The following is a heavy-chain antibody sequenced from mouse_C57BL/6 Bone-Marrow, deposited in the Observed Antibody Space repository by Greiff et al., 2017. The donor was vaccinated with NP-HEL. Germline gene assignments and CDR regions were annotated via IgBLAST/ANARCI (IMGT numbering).Heavy chain of an antibody. J-gene: IGHJ2*01. CDR3: ARRGDYDDY. D-gene: IGHD2-4*01. Sequence: VKLVESGPELVKPGASVKISCKASGYSFTSYYIHWVKQRPGQGLEWIGWIYPGSGNTKYNEKFKGKATLTADTSSSTAYMQLSSLTSEDSAVYYCARRGDYDDYWGQGTTLTVSS. CDR2: IYPGSGNT. CDR1: GYSFTSYY. V-gene: IGHV1-66*01.